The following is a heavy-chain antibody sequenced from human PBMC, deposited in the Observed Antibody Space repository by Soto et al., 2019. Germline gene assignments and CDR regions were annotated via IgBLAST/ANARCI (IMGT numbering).Heavy chain of an antibody. V-gene: IGHV1-18*01. CDR1: GYTFTSYG. J-gene: IGHJ4*02. CDR3: ARDSPPVDY. Sequence: QVQLVQSGAEVKMPGASVKVSCKASGYTFTSYGISWVRQAPGQGLEWMGWISAYNGNTNYAQKPQXXXTXXTDTSTSTAYMELRSLRSDDTAVYYCARDSPPVDYWGQGTLVTVSS. CDR2: ISAYNGNT.